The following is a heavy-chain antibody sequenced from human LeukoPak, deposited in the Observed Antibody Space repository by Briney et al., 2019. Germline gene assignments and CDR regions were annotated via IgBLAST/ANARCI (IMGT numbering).Heavy chain of an antibody. CDR3: ARDVRQLGVGWYFDL. Sequence: PGGSLRLSCAASGFTVSSIYMSWVRQAPGKGLEWVSVIYSGGSTYYADSVKGRFTISRDNSKNTLYLQMNSLRAEDTAVYYCARDVRQLGVGWYFDLWGRGTLVTVSS. CDR2: IYSGGST. D-gene: IGHD6-6*01. V-gene: IGHV3-53*01. J-gene: IGHJ2*01. CDR1: GFTVSSIY.